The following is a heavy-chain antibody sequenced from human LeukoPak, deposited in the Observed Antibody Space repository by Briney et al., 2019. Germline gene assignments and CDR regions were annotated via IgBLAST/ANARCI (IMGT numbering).Heavy chain of an antibody. V-gene: IGHV3-21*04. J-gene: IGHJ4*02. CDR3: ASTMGAYFDWLYLHHTPTTYFDY. CDR2: ISSSSSYI. CDR1: GFTFSSYS. D-gene: IGHD3-9*01. Sequence: GGSLRLSCAASGFTFSSYSMNWVRQAPGKGLEWVSSISSSSSYIYYADSVKGRFTISRDNAKNSLYLQMNSLRAEDTAVYYCASTMGAYFDWLYLHHTPTTYFDYWGQGTLVTVSA.